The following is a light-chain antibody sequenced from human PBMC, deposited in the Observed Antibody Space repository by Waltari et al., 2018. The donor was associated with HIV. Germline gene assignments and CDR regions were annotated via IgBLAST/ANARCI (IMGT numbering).Light chain of an antibody. V-gene: IGLV2-14*03. Sequence: QSALTQPASVSGSPGQSITISCIGTSNDVGGYSHVSWYQRHPGKAPKLLIYDVTNRPSGVSNRFSGSKSGNTASLAISGLQAEDEADYYCASYRYSTKSYVFGTGTTVTVL. CDR1: SNDVGGYSH. J-gene: IGLJ1*01. CDR3: ASYRYSTKSYV. CDR2: DVT.